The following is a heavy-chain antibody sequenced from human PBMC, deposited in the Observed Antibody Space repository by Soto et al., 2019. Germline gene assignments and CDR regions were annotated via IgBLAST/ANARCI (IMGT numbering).Heavy chain of an antibody. CDR1: GFTFDDYA. CDR3: AKDIGGMSEGGMDV. J-gene: IGHJ6*02. CDR2: ISWNSGSI. Sequence: EVQLVESGGGLVQPGRSLRLSCAASGFTFDDYAMHWVRQAPGKGLEWVSGISWNSGSIGYADSVKGRFTISRDNAKSSLYLQMNSLRAEDTALYYCAKDIGGMSEGGMDVWGQGTTVTVSS. V-gene: IGHV3-9*01.